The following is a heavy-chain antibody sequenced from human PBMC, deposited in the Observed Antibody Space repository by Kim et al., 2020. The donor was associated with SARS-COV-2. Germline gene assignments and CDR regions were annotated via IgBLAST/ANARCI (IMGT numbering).Heavy chain of an antibody. CDR3: AKVRGGSYSLGYYYYGMDV. CDR2: ISGSGGSS. CDR1: GFTFSSYA. J-gene: IGHJ6*02. V-gene: IGHV3-23*01. D-gene: IGHD2-15*01. Sequence: GGSLRLSCVASGFTFSSYAMRWVRQAPGKGLEWVSAISGSGGSSYYADSVKGRFTISRDNSKNTLYLQMNSLRAEDTAVYYCAKVRGGSYSLGYYYYGMDVWGQGTTVTVSS.